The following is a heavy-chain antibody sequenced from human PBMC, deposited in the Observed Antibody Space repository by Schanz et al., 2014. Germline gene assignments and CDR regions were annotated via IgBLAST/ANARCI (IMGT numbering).Heavy chain of an antibody. J-gene: IGHJ4*02. V-gene: IGHV3-7*01. D-gene: IGHD3-3*01. Sequence: VQLVESGGGVVQPGGSLRLSCAASGFTFSAFGMHWVRQAPGKGLDWVANIKQDGIEKYYVDSVKGRFTISRDNAKNSLYLQMNSLTADDTAVYYCARDKGGYYPFDYWGRGTLVTVSS. CDR1: GFTFSAFG. CDR3: ARDKGGYYPFDY. CDR2: IKQDGIEK.